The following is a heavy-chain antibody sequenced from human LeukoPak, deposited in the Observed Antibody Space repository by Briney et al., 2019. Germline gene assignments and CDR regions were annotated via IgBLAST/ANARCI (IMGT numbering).Heavy chain of an antibody. V-gene: IGHV3-30-3*01. J-gene: IGHJ3*02. CDR1: GFTFSSYA. CDR3: ASETEGYYSNYGRGAFDI. D-gene: IGHD4-11*01. Sequence: PGRSLRLSCAASGFTFSSYAMHWVRQAPGKGLEWVSVISYDGSNIYYADSVKGRFTISRDNSKNTLYLQMNSLRAEDTAVYYCASETEGYYSNYGRGAFDIWGQGTMVTVSS. CDR2: ISYDGSNI.